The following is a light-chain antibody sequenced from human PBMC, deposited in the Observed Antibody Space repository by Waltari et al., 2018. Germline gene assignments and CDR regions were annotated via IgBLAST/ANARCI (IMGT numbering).Light chain of an antibody. V-gene: IGKV3-20*01. Sequence: EIGLTPSPGTLSLSPGERATLSCRASQSVSSSYLAWYQQKPGQAPRLLIYGASSRATGIPDRFSGSGSGTDFTLTISRLEPEDFAVYYCQQYSSSPYTFGQGTKLEIK. CDR1: QSVSSSY. CDR2: GAS. J-gene: IGKJ2*01. CDR3: QQYSSSPYT.